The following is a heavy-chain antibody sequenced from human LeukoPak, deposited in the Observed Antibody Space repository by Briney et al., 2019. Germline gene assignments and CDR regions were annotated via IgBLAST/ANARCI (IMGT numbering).Heavy chain of an antibody. D-gene: IGHD4-17*01. CDR1: GVSISSGGYS. V-gene: IGHV4-30-2*01. Sequence: SETLSLTCAVSGVSISSGGYSWSWIRQPPGKGLEWIGYIYHSGSTYYNPSLKSRVTISVDRSKNQFSLKLSSVTAADTAVYYCARGLGDYFSRHWFDPWGQGTLVTVSS. CDR3: ARGLGDYFSRHWFDP. CDR2: IYHSGST. J-gene: IGHJ5*02.